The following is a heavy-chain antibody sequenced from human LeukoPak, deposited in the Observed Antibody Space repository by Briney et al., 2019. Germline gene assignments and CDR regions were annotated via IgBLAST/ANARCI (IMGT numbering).Heavy chain of an antibody. CDR1: GLTVSSYG. V-gene: IGHV3-23*01. CDR2: IIGSAVNT. D-gene: IGHD3-10*01. Sequence: GGSLRLSCGASGLTVSSYGMSWVRQAPGKGLEWVSTIIGSAVNTYYADSVKGRFTISRDDSKNTVYLQMNSLRAEDTAVYSCAKYTSGTSYRGLDQWGQGTLVTVST. J-gene: IGHJ4*02. CDR3: AKYTSGTSYRGLDQ.